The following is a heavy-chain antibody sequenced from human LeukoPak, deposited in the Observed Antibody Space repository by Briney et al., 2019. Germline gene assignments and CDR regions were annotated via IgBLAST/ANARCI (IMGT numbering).Heavy chain of an antibody. J-gene: IGHJ4*02. Sequence: MPGGSLRLSRAASGFTFSNAWMSWVRQAPGKGLEWVGRIKSKTDGGTTDYAAPVKGRFTISRDDSKNTLYLQMNSLKTEDTAVYYCTTDTFWSGYFGFDYWGQGTLVTVSS. D-gene: IGHD3-3*01. CDR3: TTDTFWSGYFGFDY. V-gene: IGHV3-15*01. CDR1: GFTFSNAW. CDR2: IKSKTDGGTT.